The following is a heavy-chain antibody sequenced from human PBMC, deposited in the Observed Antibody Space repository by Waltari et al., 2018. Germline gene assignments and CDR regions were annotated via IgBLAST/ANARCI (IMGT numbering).Heavy chain of an antibody. CDR3: SRARDEDTAMVFFDH. V-gene: IGHV3-66*02. CDR1: GFTVSTTH. CDR2: IYPAGST. J-gene: IGHJ4*02. Sequence: DVQLVESGGGLVHPGGSLRLSCAASGFTVSTTHMSWVRQAPGKGLGWVSIIYPAGSTYKADSVVGRFTISRDVSQNTLHLQMNNLRPEDTAVYYCSRARDEDTAMVFFDHWGQGTLVSVSS. D-gene: IGHD5-18*01.